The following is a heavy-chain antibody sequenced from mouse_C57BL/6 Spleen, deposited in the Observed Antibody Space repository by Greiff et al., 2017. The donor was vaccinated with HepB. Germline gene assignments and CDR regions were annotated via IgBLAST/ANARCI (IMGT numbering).Heavy chain of an antibody. CDR1: GYTFTSYW. Sequence: QVQLQQPGAELVKPGASVKLSCKASGYTFTSYWMHWVKQRPGRGLEWIGRIDPNRGGTKYNEKFKSKATLTVDKPSSTAYMQLSSLTSEDSAVYYCARARSTDYGGWFADWGTGTLVTVSA. D-gene: IGHD1-2*01. J-gene: IGHJ3*01. CDR2: IDPNRGGT. CDR3: ARARSTDYGGWFAD. V-gene: IGHV1-72*01.